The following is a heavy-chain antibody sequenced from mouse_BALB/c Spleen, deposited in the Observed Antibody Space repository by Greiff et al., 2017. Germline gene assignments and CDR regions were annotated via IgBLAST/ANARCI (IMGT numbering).Heavy chain of an antibody. D-gene: IGHD2-10*01. J-gene: IGHJ4*01. CDR1: GYSITSDYA. Sequence: EVQLQQSGPGLVKPSQSLSLTCTVTGYSITSDYAWNWIRQFPGNKLEWMGYISYSGSTSYNPSLKSRISITRDTSKNQFFLQLNSVTTEDTATYYCARSSYYGNYEGDYYAMDYWGQGTSVTVSS. CDR2: ISYSGST. V-gene: IGHV3-2*02. CDR3: ARSSYYGNYEGDYYAMDY.